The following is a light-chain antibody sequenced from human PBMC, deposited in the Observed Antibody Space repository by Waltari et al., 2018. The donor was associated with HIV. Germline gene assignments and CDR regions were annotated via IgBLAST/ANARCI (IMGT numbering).Light chain of an antibody. CDR3: QQYNTWWT. J-gene: IGKJ1*01. CDR2: AAS. Sequence: EIVMTQSPATLSESPGERATLSCRASQSISSDLVWYQQKPGQVPRLLIYAASTRVSGIPARFTGSGSGTEFTLTISSLQSEDFAVYYCQQYNTWWTFGQGTKVEFK. V-gene: IGKV3-15*01. CDR1: QSISSD.